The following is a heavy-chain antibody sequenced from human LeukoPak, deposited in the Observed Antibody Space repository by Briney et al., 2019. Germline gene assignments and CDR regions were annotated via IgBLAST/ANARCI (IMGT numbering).Heavy chain of an antibody. CDR2: IVVGSGNT. J-gene: IGHJ4*02. CDR3: AADYYDRSGMSFDY. CDR1: GFTFTSSA. V-gene: IGHV1-58*01. Sequence: SVKVSCKASGFTFTSSAVQWVRQARGQRLEWIGWIVVGSGNTNYAQKFQERVTITRDMSTSTAYMELSSLGSEDTAVYYCAADYYDRSGMSFDYWGQGTLATVPS. D-gene: IGHD3-22*01.